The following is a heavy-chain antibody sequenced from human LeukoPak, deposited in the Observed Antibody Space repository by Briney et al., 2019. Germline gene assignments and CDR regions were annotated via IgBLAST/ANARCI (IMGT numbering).Heavy chain of an antibody. CDR1: GFTFNNAW. CDR3: TTAIWFADFYFDY. D-gene: IGHD3-10*01. Sequence: GGSLRLSCTASGFTFNNAWMSWVRQAPGKGLEWVGHIKSKTDGGTTDYTAPLKGRFTISRDDPKNTLYLQMNSLKTEDTALYYCTTAIWFADFYFDYWGLGTLVTVSS. V-gene: IGHV3-15*01. CDR2: IKSKTDGGTT. J-gene: IGHJ4*02.